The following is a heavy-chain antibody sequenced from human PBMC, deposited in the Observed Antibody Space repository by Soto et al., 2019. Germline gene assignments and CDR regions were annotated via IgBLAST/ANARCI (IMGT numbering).Heavy chain of an antibody. CDR3: ARSLSSGALGTTPSDY. CDR1: GGSVSSGSYY. V-gene: IGHV4-61*01. Sequence: PSETLSLTCTVSGGSVSSGSYYWSWIRQPPGKGLEWIGYIYYRGSTDYNPSLKSRVTISVDTSKNQFSLKLSSVTAADTAVYYCARSLSSGALGTTPSDYWGQGTLVTVSS. D-gene: IGHD2-15*01. CDR2: IYYRGST. J-gene: IGHJ4*02.